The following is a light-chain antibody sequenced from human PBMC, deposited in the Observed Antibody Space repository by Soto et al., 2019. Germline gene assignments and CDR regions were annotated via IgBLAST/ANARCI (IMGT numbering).Light chain of an antibody. CDR2: EVS. Sequence: QSVLTQPPSVSGSPGQSVAISCTETSSDVGSYNRVSWYQQPPGTAPKFMIYEVSNRPSGVPDRFSGSKSGNTASLTISGLQAEDEADYYCSSYTSSSTYVFGTGTKVTVL. CDR1: SSDVGSYNR. J-gene: IGLJ1*01. CDR3: SSYTSSSTYV. V-gene: IGLV2-18*02.